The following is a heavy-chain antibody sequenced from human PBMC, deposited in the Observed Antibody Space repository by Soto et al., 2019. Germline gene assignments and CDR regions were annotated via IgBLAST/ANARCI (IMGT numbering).Heavy chain of an antibody. J-gene: IGHJ4*02. V-gene: IGHV1-69*02. Sequence: QVQLVQSGAEVKKPGSSVKVSCKASGGTFSSYTISWVRQAPGQGLEWMGRIIPILGIANYAQKFQGRVTITADKSTSTAYLELSSLRSEDTAVYSCARVSPDVRELYYWGQGTLVTVSS. CDR2: IIPILGIA. CDR1: GGTFSSYT. D-gene: IGHD1-26*01. CDR3: ARVSPDVRELYY.